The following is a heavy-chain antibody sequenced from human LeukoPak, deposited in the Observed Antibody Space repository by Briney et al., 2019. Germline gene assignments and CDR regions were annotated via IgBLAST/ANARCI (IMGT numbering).Heavy chain of an antibody. J-gene: IGHJ6*03. CDR3: ARVTGAAAGIYYYYYYMDV. D-gene: IGHD6-13*01. V-gene: IGHV4-4*07. CDR2: IYTGGST. Sequence: SETLSLTCTVSGGSISSYHWSWIRQPAGKGLEWIGRIYTGGSTNYNPSLKSRVTMSVDTSKNQFSLKLSSVTAADTAVYYCARVTGAAAGIYYYYYYMDVWGKGTTVTVSS. CDR1: GGSISSYH.